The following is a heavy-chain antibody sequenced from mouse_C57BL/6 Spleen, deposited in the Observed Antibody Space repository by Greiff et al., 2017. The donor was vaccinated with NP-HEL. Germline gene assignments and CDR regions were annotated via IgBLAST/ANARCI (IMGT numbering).Heavy chain of an antibody. J-gene: IGHJ2*01. V-gene: IGHV8-12*01. CDR1: GFSLSTSGMG. CDR3: ARVHYYGSRGYFDY. CDR2: IYWDDDK. Sequence: QVTLKESGPGILQSSQTLSLTCSFSGFSLSTSGMGVSWIRQPSGTGLEWLAPIYWDDDKRYNPSLKSRLTISKDTARNQVFLKITSVDTADTATYYCARVHYYGSRGYFDYWGQGTTLTVSS. D-gene: IGHD1-1*01.